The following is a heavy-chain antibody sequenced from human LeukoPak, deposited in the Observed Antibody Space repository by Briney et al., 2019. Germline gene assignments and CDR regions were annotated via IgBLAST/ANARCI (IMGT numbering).Heavy chain of an antibody. D-gene: IGHD3-22*01. CDR1: GYTFTSYG. CDR3: ARQLGGESYYDSRGSYPDY. Sequence: GASVKVSCKASGYTFTSYGISWVRQAPGQGLEWMGWISAYNGNTNYSQKLQGRVTMTTYTATSTAYMALRSPRSDDTAMYYCARQLGGESYYDSRGSYPDYWGQGTLVTVSS. CDR2: ISAYNGNT. J-gene: IGHJ4*02. V-gene: IGHV1-18*01.